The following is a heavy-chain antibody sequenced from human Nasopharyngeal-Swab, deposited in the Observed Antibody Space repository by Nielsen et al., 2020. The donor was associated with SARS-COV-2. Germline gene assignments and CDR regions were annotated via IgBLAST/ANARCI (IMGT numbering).Heavy chain of an antibody. CDR3: ASPVFGVVSDAFDL. D-gene: IGHD3-3*01. CDR2: VYAGGST. V-gene: IGHV3-53*01. Sequence: GESLKISCAASGIFVSGNYMNWVRQAPGMGLEWVSVVYAGGSTFYADSMKGRFTISRDNSKNKLYLQMNNLRPEDTAMYYCASPVFGVVSDAFDLWGQGTMVTVSS. CDR1: GIFVSGNY. J-gene: IGHJ3*01.